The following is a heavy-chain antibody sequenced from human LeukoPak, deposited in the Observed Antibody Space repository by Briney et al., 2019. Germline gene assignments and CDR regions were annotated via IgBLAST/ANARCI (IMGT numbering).Heavy chain of an antibody. D-gene: IGHD1-26*01. CDR2: ISSRSGSSI. J-gene: IGHJ4*02. CDR3: ARVGYSGSPGDY. V-gene: IGHV3-11*04. Sequence: PGGSLRLSSATSGFTFSGYAMSWVRQAPGKGLEWDSYISSRSGSSIYYADSVKGRFTVSRDNAKNSLYLQMNSLRAEDTAVYYCARVGYSGSPGDYSGQGTLVTVSS. CDR1: GFTFSGYA.